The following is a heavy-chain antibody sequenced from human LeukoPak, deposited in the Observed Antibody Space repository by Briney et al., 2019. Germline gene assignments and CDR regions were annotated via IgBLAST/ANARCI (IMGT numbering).Heavy chain of an antibody. CDR2: INPNLGGT. J-gene: IGHJ4*02. CDR3: ARGADLIVVVPAAILFLDY. D-gene: IGHD2-2*01. CDR1: GYTFTGYY. V-gene: IGHV1-2*02. Sequence: ASVKVSCKASGYTFTGYYMHWVRQAPGQGLEWMGWINPNLGGTNYAQKFQGRVTMTRDTSISTAYMELSRLRSDDTAVYYCARGADLIVVVPAAILFLDYWGQGTLVTVSS.